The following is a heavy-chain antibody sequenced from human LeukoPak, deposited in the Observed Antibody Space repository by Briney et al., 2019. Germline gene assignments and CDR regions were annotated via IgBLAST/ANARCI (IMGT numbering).Heavy chain of an antibody. J-gene: IGHJ4*02. CDR3: ARPVGDY. CDR1: GFTFDDYA. D-gene: IGHD2-15*01. Sequence: GRSLRLSCAASGFTFDDYAMHWVRQAPGKGLEWVSGISWNSGSIGYADSVKGRFTISRDNSKNTLYLQMNSLRAEDTAVYYCARPVGDYWGQGTLVTVSS. CDR2: ISWNSGSI. V-gene: IGHV3-9*01.